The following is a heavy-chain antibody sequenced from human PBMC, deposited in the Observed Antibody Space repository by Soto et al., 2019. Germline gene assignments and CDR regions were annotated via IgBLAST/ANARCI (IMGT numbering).Heavy chain of an antibody. J-gene: IGHJ2*01. CDR3: AKEPVGPDWYFDL. CDR2: ISGSGIST. CDR1: GFTFRSYA. Sequence: PGGSLRLSCAAPGFTFRSYAMSWVRQAPGKGLEWVSGISGSGISTHYADSVKGRFTVSRDNSKNTLYLQMNSLRAEDTAVYNCAKEPVGPDWYFDLWGRGTLVTVSS. V-gene: IGHV3-23*01.